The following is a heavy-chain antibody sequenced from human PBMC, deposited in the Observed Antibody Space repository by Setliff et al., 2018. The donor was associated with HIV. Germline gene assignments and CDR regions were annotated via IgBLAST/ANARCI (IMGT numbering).Heavy chain of an antibody. V-gene: IGHV3-7*01. CDR2: INQDGSDK. D-gene: IGHD3-9*01. J-gene: IGHJ4*02. CDR3: ARDLRYFDH. Sequence: GESLKISCVASGLTFATYWMTWVRQAPGKGLEWVGNINQDGSDKYYGDSVRGQFTTSRDNAKNSLYLQMDSLRAEDTAVYYCARDLRYFDHWGQGTLVTVSS. CDR1: GLTFATYW.